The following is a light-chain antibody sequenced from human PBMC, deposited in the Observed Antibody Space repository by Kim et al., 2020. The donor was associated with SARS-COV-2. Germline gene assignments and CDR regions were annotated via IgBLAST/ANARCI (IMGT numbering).Light chain of an antibody. V-gene: IGKV3-11*01. J-gene: IGKJ4*01. Sequence: EIVLTQSPATLSLSPGERATLSCRASQSVTTYLAWYQQKPGQAPRLLIYDASNRATGIPARFSGSGSGTDFTLTISSLESEDFAVYYCQQRSNRPLTFGGGTKVDIK. CDR1: QSVTTY. CDR3: QQRSNRPLT. CDR2: DAS.